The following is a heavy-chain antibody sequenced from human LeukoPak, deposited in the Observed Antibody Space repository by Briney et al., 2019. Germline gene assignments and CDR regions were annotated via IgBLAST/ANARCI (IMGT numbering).Heavy chain of an antibody. CDR1: GFTFSSYW. D-gene: IGHD3-10*01. V-gene: IGHV3-7*01. CDR3: VVHPYGSGSLRVDV. J-gene: IGHJ6*03. CDR2: IKQDGSEK. Sequence: GGSLRLSCAASGFTFSSYWMSWVRQAPGKGLEWVANIKQDGSEKYYVDSVKGRFTISRDNAKNSLDLQMNSLRPEDTAVYYCVVHPYGSGSLRVDVWGRGTTVTLSS.